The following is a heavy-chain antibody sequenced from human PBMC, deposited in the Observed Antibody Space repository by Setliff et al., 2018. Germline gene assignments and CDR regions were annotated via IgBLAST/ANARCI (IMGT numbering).Heavy chain of an antibody. J-gene: IGHJ6*03. CDR1: GYTFTTYA. V-gene: IGHV7-4-1*02. CDR2: INTNTGNP. CDR3: ARASRFGTIRYRGDYYMDV. D-gene: IGHD3-10*01. Sequence: VKVSCKASGYTFTTYAISWMRQAPGQGLEYMGWINTNTGNPSYAQGFTGRFVFSLDTSVSTAYLQISSLKAEDTAVYYCARASRFGTIRYRGDYYMDVWGKGTTVTVSS.